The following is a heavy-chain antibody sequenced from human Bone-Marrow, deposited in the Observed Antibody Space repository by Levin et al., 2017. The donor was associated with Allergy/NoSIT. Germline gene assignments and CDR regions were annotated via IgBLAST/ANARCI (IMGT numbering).Heavy chain of an antibody. CDR2: IYYSGST. CDR1: GGSISSYY. J-gene: IGHJ4*02. D-gene: IGHD5-18*01. Sequence: SCTVSGGSISSYYWSWIRQPPGKGLEWIGYIYYSGSTNYNPSLKSRVTISVDTSKNQFSLKLSSVTAADTAVYYCAREGSYGLFDYWGQGTLVTVSS. CDR3: AREGSYGLFDY. V-gene: IGHV4-59*01.